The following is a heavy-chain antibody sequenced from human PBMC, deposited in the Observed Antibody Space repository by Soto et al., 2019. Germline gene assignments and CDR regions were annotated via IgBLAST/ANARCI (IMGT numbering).Heavy chain of an antibody. V-gene: IGHV3-30*18. Sequence: GGFLRLSGAASGFTVSYAWMKWVRQAPGKGLEWVAVVSHDGRNTHYADSVKGRFTISRDSSKNTVSLEMTSLRAEDTAVYYCAKGGRQWLVTSDFNYWGQGALVTVS. CDR2: VSHDGRNT. D-gene: IGHD6-19*01. CDR3: AKGGRQWLVTSDFNY. CDR1: GFTVSYAW. J-gene: IGHJ4*02.